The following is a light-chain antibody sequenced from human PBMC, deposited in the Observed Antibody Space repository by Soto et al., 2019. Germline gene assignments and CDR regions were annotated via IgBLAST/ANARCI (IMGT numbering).Light chain of an antibody. CDR3: GTWDSSLSAYV. V-gene: IGLV1-51*01. CDR2: DNN. J-gene: IGLJ1*01. CDR1: SSNIGTNT. Sequence: QSVLTQPPSASGTPGQRVTISCSGGSSNIGTNTVNWYQQLPGTAPKLLIYDNNKRPSGVPDRFSGSKSGTSATLGITGLQTGDEADYYCGTWDSSLSAYVFGTGTKV.